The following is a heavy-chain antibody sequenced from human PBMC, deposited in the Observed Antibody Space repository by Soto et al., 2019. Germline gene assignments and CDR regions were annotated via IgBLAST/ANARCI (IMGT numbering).Heavy chain of an antibody. CDR1: GYTFTSYS. Sequence: ASVKVSCKASGYTFTSYSMHWVRQAPGQRLEWMGWINAGNVNTKYSQKFQGRVTITRDTSASTAYMELSSLRSEDTAVYYCARGLNVYYFDYWGQGTLVTVSS. CDR3: ARGLNVYYFDY. V-gene: IGHV1-3*01. D-gene: IGHD3-16*01. J-gene: IGHJ4*02. CDR2: INAGNVNT.